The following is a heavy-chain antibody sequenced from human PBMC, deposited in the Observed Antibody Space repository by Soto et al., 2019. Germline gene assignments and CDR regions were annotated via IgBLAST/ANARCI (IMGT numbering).Heavy chain of an antibody. D-gene: IGHD2-21*01. CDR1: GGSISSGGYY. Sequence: QVQLQESGPGLVKPSQTLSLTCTVSGGSISSGGYYWSWIRQHPGKGLEWIGYIYYSGSTYYNPSLKSRVTISVDTSKNQFSLKLSSVTAADTAVYYCARGPVVVIAIPSWWFDPWGQGTLVTVSS. CDR3: ARGPVVVIAIPSWWFDP. V-gene: IGHV4-31*03. J-gene: IGHJ5*02. CDR2: IYYSGST.